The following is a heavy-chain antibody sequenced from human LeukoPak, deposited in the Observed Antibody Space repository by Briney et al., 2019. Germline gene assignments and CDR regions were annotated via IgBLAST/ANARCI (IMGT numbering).Heavy chain of an antibody. D-gene: IGHD6-19*01. Sequence: GGSLRLSCAASGFTVSSNYMSWVRQAPGKGLEWVSVIYSGGSTYYADSVKGRFTISRDNSKNTLYLQMNSLRAEDTAVYYCARSRVAVAGSPYYFDYWGQGTLVTVSS. CDR2: IYSGGST. V-gene: IGHV3-53*01. J-gene: IGHJ4*02. CDR1: GFTVSSNY. CDR3: ARSRVAVAGSPYYFDY.